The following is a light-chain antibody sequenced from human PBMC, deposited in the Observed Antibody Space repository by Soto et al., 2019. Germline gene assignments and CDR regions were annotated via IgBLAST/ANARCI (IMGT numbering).Light chain of an antibody. V-gene: IGLV1-40*01. Sequence: QSVLTQPPSVSGAPGQRVTISCTGSSSNIGAGYDVQWYQQLPGTAPILLISGNYNRPSGVPDRFSGSKSGTSASLAITGLQAEDEADYYCQSYDSSLSGVVFGGGTKLTVL. CDR3: QSYDSSLSGVV. J-gene: IGLJ2*01. CDR2: GNY. CDR1: SSNIGAGYD.